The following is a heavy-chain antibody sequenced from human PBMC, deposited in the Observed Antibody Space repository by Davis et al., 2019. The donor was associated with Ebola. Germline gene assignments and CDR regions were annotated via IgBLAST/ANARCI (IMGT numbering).Heavy chain of an antibody. CDR3: ARDPVDPESDYYFYGMDV. CDR2: ISSSSTYK. CDR1: GFTFSSYS. V-gene: IGHV3-21*06. J-gene: IGHJ6*04. Sequence: GGSLRLSCAASGFTFSSYSMNWDRQAPGKGLEWVSAISSSSTYKYYADSVKGRFTVSRDNAKSSLYLQMYSLRVEDTAVDFCARDPVDPESDYYFYGMDVWGKGTTVTVSS. D-gene: IGHD4-23*01.